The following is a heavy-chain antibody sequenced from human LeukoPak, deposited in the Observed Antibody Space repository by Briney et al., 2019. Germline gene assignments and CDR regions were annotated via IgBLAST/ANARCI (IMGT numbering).Heavy chain of an antibody. D-gene: IGHD6-6*01. J-gene: IGHJ4*02. CDR1: GFTFSSYA. V-gene: IGHV3-23*01. CDR3: AKGEIEYSSCR. Sequence: GGSLRLSCAASGFTFSSYAMSWVRQAPGKGLEWVSAISGSGGSTYYADSVKGRFTISRDNSKSTLYLQMNSLRAEDTAVYYCAKGEIEYSSCRWGQGTLVTVSS. CDR2: ISGSGGST.